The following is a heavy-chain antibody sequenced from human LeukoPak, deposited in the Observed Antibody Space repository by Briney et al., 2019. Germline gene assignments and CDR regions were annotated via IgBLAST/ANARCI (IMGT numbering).Heavy chain of an antibody. J-gene: IGHJ4*02. Sequence: SQTLSLTCTVAGGSISSYYWSWIRQPPGKGLEWIGYIYYSGSTNYNPSLKSRVTISVDTSNNQFSLKLSSVTAADTAVYYCARHRKFRFREASGGFDYWGQGTLVTVSS. CDR2: IYYSGST. D-gene: IGHD5-24*01. V-gene: IGHV4-59*08. CDR1: GGSISSYY. CDR3: ARHRKFRFREASGGFDY.